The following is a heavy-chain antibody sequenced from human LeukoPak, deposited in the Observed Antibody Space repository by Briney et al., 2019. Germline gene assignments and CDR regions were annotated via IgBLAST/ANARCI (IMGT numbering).Heavy chain of an antibody. CDR3: AKPCLPYYYDSGGFYYYYYYGMDV. J-gene: IGHJ6*02. Sequence: HGGSLRLSCAASGFTFSDYYMNWIRQAPGKGLEWVSAISGSGGSTYYADSVKGRFTISRDNSKNTLYLQMNSLRAEDTAVYYCAKPCLPYYYDSGGFYYYYYYGMDVWGQGTTVTVSS. D-gene: IGHD3-22*01. CDR1: GFTFSDYY. CDR2: ISGSGGST. V-gene: IGHV3-23*01.